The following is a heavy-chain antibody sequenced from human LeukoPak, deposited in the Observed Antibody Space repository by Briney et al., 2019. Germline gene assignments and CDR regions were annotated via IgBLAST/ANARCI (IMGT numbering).Heavy chain of an antibody. Sequence: SETLSLTCAVYGGSISGYYWSWIRQPPGKGLEWIGEINHSGSTNYNPSLKSRVTISVDTSKNQFSLKLSSVTAAATAVYYCASRPHGFRSSRTLDYWGQGTLVTVSS. J-gene: IGHJ4*02. CDR2: INHSGST. CDR1: GGSISGYY. V-gene: IGHV4-34*01. D-gene: IGHD6-13*01. CDR3: ASRPHGFRSSRTLDY.